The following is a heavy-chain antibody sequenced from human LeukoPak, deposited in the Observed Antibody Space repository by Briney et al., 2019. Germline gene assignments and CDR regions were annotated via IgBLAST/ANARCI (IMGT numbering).Heavy chain of an antibody. Sequence: GGSLRLSCTASGFTFGDYAMSWFRQAPGKGLEWVGFISSKAYGGTTEYAASVKGRFTISRDDSKSIAYLQMNSLKTEDTAVYYCTRVSIAAAGTIDYWGQGTLVTVSS. D-gene: IGHD6-13*01. V-gene: IGHV3-49*03. CDR3: TRVSIAAAGTIDY. CDR1: GFTFGDYA. CDR2: ISSKAYGGTT. J-gene: IGHJ4*02.